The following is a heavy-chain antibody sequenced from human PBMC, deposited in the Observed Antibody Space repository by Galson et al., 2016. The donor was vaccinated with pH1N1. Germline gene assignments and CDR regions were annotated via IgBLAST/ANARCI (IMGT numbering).Heavy chain of an antibody. J-gene: IGHJ6*03. D-gene: IGHD2-15*01. CDR3: AKRVAAGPYYYMDV. CDR1: GVSFTYHG. Sequence: SLRLSCAASGVSFTYHGMSWVRQAPGMGMEWVSAIVGSGDRTYYADSVKGRFTISRDNSKNTLYLQMNSLRVDDTAIYYCAKRVAAGPYYYMDVWGKETPVTVSS. CDR2: IVGSGDRT. V-gene: IGHV3-23*01.